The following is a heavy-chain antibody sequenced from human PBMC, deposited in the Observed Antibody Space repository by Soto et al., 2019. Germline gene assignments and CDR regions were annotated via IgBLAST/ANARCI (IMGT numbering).Heavy chain of an antibody. Sequence: QVQLVQSGPEVKKPGASVKVSCKASGYIFTSYYIHWVRQAPGQGREWMGWINPFDGNRMFAQSFQGRVTMTRDTSTSTVYMEVSSLRSEDTAVYYCSRVDPGETSPFDHWGQGTLVTVSS. J-gene: IGHJ4*02. D-gene: IGHD3-10*01. CDR2: INPFDGNR. CDR1: GYIFTSYY. CDR3: SRVDPGETSPFDH. V-gene: IGHV1-46*03.